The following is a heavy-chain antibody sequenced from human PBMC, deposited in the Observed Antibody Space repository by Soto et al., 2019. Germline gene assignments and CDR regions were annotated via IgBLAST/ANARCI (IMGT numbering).Heavy chain of an antibody. CDR2: IGGSGTAT. Sequence: TGGSLRLSCAASVFTFNIYAMNWVRQAPGKGLEWVSGIGGSGTATYFAESVKGRFTISRDNSKNMVYLQMHSLSAEDTAVYYCAKGGTYHIGNFDSWGQGTLVTVSS. CDR1: VFTFNIYA. D-gene: IGHD5-12*01. V-gene: IGHV3-23*01. CDR3: AKGGTYHIGNFDS. J-gene: IGHJ4*02.